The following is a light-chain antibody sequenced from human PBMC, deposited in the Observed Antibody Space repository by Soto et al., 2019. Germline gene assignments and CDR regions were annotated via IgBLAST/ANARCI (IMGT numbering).Light chain of an antibody. CDR1: NSNIGSNH. Sequence: VLTQPPSASGTPGQRVAISCSGSNSNIGSNHVNWYQQLPGTAPKLLIYGNNQRPSGVPDRFSGSRSGTSASLAISGLQSEDEADYYCAAWDDSLNGHVVFGGGTKVTVL. V-gene: IGLV1-44*01. CDR3: AAWDDSLNGHVV. J-gene: IGLJ2*01. CDR2: GNN.